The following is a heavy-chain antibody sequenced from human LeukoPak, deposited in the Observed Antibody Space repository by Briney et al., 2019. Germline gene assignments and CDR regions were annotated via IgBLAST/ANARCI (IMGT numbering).Heavy chain of an antibody. CDR2: ISSSGSTI. CDR1: GFTFSDYY. CDR3: ARDLTPEYYDFWSGYSAGY. Sequence: PGGSLRLSCAASGFTFSDYYMSWIRQAPGKGLEWVSYISSSGSTIYYADSVKGRSTISRDNAKNSLYLQMNSLRAEDTAVYYCARDLTPEYYDFWSGYSAGYWGQGTLVTVSS. J-gene: IGHJ4*02. D-gene: IGHD3-3*01. V-gene: IGHV3-11*04.